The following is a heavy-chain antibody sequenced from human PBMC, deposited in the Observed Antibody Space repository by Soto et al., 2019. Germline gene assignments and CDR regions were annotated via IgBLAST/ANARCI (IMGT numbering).Heavy chain of an antibody. CDR2: ISGKNGGT. V-gene: IGHV1-18*01. D-gene: IGHD3-3*01. Sequence: QVQLEQSGPEVKKPGASVKVSCKTSGYSFADYGVTWVRQAPGQGLERMGWISGKNGGTNYAQELQGRVTMTTDTSTKTVYMEMRSLKSDDTAVYYCASAKRITGDFDYWGQGTLVAVSS. CDR1: GYSFADYG. J-gene: IGHJ4*02. CDR3: ASAKRITGDFDY.